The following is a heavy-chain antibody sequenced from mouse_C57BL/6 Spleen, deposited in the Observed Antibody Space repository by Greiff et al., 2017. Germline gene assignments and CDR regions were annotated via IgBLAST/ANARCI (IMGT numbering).Heavy chain of an antibody. Sequence: QVTLQESGPGLLQSSPSLSLTCSFSGFSLSTSGLGVGWIRQPPGMGLEWLAHIYWDDAKRYNPSLKSRLTISKDTSRNQVFLMITRVDTADTATYYCARTHYYGSSPFDYWGQGTTLTVSS. D-gene: IGHD1-1*01. CDR3: ARTHYYGSSPFDY. CDR2: IYWDDAK. V-gene: IGHV8-12*01. J-gene: IGHJ2*01. CDR1: GFSLSTSGLG.